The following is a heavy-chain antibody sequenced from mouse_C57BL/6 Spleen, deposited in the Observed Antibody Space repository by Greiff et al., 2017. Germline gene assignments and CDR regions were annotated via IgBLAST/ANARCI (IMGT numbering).Heavy chain of an antibody. Sequence: EVQLQESGPGLVKPSQSLSLTCSVTGYSITSGYYWNWIRQFPGNKLEWMGYISYDGSNNYNPSLKNRISITRDTSKNQFFLKLNSVTTEDTATYYCASLGSSYYFDYWGQGTTLTVSS. J-gene: IGHJ2*01. V-gene: IGHV3-6*01. D-gene: IGHD1-1*01. CDR1: GYSITSGYY. CDR3: ASLGSSYYFDY. CDR2: ISYDGSN.